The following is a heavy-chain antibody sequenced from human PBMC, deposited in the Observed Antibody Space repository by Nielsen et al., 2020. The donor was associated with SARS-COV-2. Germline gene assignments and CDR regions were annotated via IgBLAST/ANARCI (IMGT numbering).Heavy chain of an antibody. CDR3: ARDIGGYSYGLFDY. Sequence: GESLKISCAASGFDFSHYIMIWVRQAPGKGLEWVSSIASSGSDIHYADSVKGRFTISRDNAKNSLYLQMNSLRAEDTAVYYCARDIGGYSYGLFDYWGQGTLVTVSS. J-gene: IGHJ4*02. V-gene: IGHV3-21*01. CDR1: GFDFSHYI. CDR2: IASSGSDI. D-gene: IGHD5-18*01.